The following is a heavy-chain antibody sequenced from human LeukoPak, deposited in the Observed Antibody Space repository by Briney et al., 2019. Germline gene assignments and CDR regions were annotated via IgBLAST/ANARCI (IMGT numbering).Heavy chain of an antibody. CDR3: ARDQVGATGEYY. V-gene: IGHV1-2*06. Sequence: ASVKVSCKASGYTFTGYYMHWVRQAPGQGLEWMGRINPNSGGTHFAQKFQGRVTMTRDTSISTAYMELRSLRSDDTAVYYCARDQVGATGEYYWGQGTLVTVSS. CDR1: GYTFTGYY. D-gene: IGHD1-26*01. CDR2: INPNSGGT. J-gene: IGHJ4*02.